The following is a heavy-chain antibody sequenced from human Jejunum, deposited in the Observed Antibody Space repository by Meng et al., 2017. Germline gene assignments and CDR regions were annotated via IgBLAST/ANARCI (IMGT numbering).Heavy chain of an antibody. CDR1: GGSFSGYY. Sequence: QVQLQQWGAGLLRPSETLSLTCAVYGGSFSGYYWTLIRQAPGKGLEWIGEIQHRGKTNYNPSLKSRVTISLDTSKNQFSLRLTSVTAADTAVYYCARGPNDFYFDSWGQGTLVTVSS. CDR2: IQHRGKT. J-gene: IGHJ4*02. V-gene: IGHV4-34*02. D-gene: IGHD2-21*02. CDR3: ARGPNDFYFDS.